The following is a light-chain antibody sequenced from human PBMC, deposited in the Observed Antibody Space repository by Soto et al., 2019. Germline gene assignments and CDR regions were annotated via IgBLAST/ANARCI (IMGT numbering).Light chain of an antibody. J-gene: IGKJ4*01. CDR3: QQDGSSPLT. V-gene: IGKV3-20*01. Sequence: EIVLTQSPGTLSLSPGERATLSCRASQSVSSSYLACYQQKPGQAPRLLIYGASSRATGIPDRFSGSGSGTDLTLTTSRLEPEDFAVYYCQQDGSSPLTFGGGTKVEIK. CDR1: QSVSSSY. CDR2: GAS.